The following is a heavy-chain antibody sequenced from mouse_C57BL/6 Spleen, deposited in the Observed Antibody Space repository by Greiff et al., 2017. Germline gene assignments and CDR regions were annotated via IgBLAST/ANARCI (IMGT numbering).Heavy chain of an antibody. D-gene: IGHD1-1*01. V-gene: IGHV2-2*01. CDR2: IWSGGST. CDR3: ARNCYGSSYGYFDV. Sequence: VKLVESGPGLVQPSQSLSITCTVSGFSLTSYGVHWVRQSPGKGLEWLGVIWSGGSTDYNAAFISRLSISKDNSKSQVFFKMNSLQADDTAIYYCARNCYGSSYGYFDVWGTGTTVTVSS. J-gene: IGHJ1*03. CDR1: GFSLTSYG.